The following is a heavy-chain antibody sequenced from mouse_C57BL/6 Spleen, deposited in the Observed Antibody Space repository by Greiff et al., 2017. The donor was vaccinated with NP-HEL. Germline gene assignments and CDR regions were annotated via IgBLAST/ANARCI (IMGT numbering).Heavy chain of an antibody. CDR1: GYTFTSYW. V-gene: IGHV1-69*01. Sequence: QVQLQQPGAELVMPGASVKLSCKASGYTFTSYWMHWVKQRPGQGLEWIGEIDPSDSYTNYNQKFKGKSTLTVDKSSSTAYMQLSSLTSEDSAVYYCARRGGKVDFDVWGTGTTVTVSS. D-gene: IGHD1-3*01. CDR3: ARRGGKVDFDV. CDR2: IDPSDSYT. J-gene: IGHJ1*03.